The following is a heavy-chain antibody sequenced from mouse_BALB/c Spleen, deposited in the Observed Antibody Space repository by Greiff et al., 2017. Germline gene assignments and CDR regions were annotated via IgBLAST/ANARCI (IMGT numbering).Heavy chain of an antibody. CDR1: GFTFSSYA. CDR2: ISSGGST. V-gene: IGHV5-6-5*01. Sequence: EVKVVESGGGLVKPGGSLKLSCAASGFTFSSYAMSWVRQTPEKRLEWVASISSGGSTYYPDSVKGRFTISRDNARNILYLQMSSLRSEDTAMYYCARGKDYYDYDWFAYWGQGTLVTVSA. J-gene: IGHJ3*01. CDR3: ARGKDYYDYDWFAY. D-gene: IGHD2-4*01.